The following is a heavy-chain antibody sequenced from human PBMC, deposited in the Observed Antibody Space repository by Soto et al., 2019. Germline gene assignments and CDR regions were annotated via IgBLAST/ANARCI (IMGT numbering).Heavy chain of an antibody. CDR3: ARGTILGTYYYMDV. Sequence: ASVKVSCKASGYTFTNYYMHWVRQAPGQGLEWMGIIRPRGDSTSYAQKFQGRVTVTRDTSTSTVYMELSSLRSDDTAVYYCARGTILGTYYYMDVWGKGTTVTVSS. J-gene: IGHJ6*03. CDR2: IRPRGDST. CDR1: GYTFTNYY. D-gene: IGHD3-3*01. V-gene: IGHV1-46*01.